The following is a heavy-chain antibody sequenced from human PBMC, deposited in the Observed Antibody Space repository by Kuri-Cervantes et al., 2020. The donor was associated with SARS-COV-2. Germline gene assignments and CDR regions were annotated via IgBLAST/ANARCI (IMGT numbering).Heavy chain of an antibody. CDR2: IYYSGST. Sequence: SETLSLTCAVSGYSISSSNWWGWIRQPPGKGLEWIGYIYYSGSTYYNPSLKSRVTMSVDTSKNQFSLKLSSVTAADTAVYYCARALWSGYCTFDIWGQGTMVTVSS. D-gene: IGHD3-3*01. CDR3: ARALWSGYCTFDI. CDR1: GYSISSSNW. V-gene: IGHV4-28*01. J-gene: IGHJ3*02.